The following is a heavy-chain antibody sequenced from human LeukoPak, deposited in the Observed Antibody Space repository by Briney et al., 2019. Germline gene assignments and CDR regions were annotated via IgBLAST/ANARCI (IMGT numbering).Heavy chain of an antibody. CDR3: ARVGYRGLRHAYRLTDY. D-gene: IGHD1-1*01. CDR2: IYHSGST. V-gene: IGHV4-4*02. J-gene: IGHJ4*02. Sequence: SGTLSLTCAVSGGSISSSNWWSWVRQPPGQGLEWIGEIYHSGSTNYNPSLKSRVTISVDKSKNQFSLKLSSVTAADTAVYYCARVGYRGLRHAYRLTDYWGQGTLVTVSS. CDR1: GGSISSSNW.